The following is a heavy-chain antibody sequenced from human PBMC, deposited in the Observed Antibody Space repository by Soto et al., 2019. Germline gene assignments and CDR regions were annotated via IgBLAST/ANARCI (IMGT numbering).Heavy chain of an antibody. CDR1: GFTFDDYA. J-gene: IGHJ4*02. Sequence: GGSLRLSCAASGFTFDDYAMHWVRQAPGKGLEWVSAISSNSGYIYYADSVKGRFTISRDNAKNSLYLQMNSLRAEDTAVYYCARGEGEYYDILTGYPNDYWGQGTLVTVSS. V-gene: IGHV3-21*01. CDR2: ISSNSGYI. CDR3: ARGEGEYYDILTGYPNDY. D-gene: IGHD3-9*01.